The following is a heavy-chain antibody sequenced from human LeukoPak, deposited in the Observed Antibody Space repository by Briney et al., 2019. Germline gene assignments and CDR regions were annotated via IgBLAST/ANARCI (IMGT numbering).Heavy chain of an antibody. CDR3: ARGSSSGHYFDY. CDR2: IASDGIGT. J-gene: IGHJ4*02. Sequence: TGGSLRLSCAASGFTFSGYWMHWVRQAPGEGLVWVSRIASDGIGTVYADSVKGRFTISRDNAKNTLYLQMNSLRAEDTAVYYCARGSSSGHYFDYWGQGTLVTVSS. V-gene: IGHV3-74*01. CDR1: GFTFSGYW. D-gene: IGHD6-6*01.